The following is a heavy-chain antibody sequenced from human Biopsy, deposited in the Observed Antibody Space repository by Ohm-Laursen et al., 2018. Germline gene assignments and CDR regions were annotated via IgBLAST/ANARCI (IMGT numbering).Heavy chain of an antibody. Sequence: GTLSLTWTVSGDSVTKYYWSWIRQPPGKGLEWIGHIYYSVMTNYNPSLQSRVSISVDTSRNQVSLTLGSVTAADTAVYYCARDSGILNYGNFKYYHYYGMDVWGQGTKVTVSS. D-gene: IGHD4-11*01. CDR3: ARDSGILNYGNFKYYHYYGMDV. CDR2: IYYSVMT. CDR1: GDSVTKYY. V-gene: IGHV4-59*02. J-gene: IGHJ6*02.